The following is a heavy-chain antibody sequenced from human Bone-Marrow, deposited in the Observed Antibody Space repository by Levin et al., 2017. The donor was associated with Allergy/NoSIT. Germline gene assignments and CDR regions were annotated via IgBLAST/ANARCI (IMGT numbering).Heavy chain of an antibody. J-gene: IGHJ5*02. CDR3: ARGGLAEGYWFDP. D-gene: IGHD2-21*01. V-gene: IGHV4-30-2*01. CDR2: IYHSGTT. Sequence: SETLSLTCAVSGASISSGGYSWSWIRQPPGKGLEWIGYIYHSGTTYYNPSLKSRVTISLDRSKNQFSLNLISVTVADTAVYYCARGGLAEGYWFDPWGQGTLVTVSS. CDR1: GASISSGGYS.